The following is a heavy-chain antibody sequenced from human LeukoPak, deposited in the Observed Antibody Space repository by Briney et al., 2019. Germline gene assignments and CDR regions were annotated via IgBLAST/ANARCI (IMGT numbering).Heavy chain of an antibody. Sequence: PGGSLRLSCVASGFTFSSYWMSWVRQAPGKGLEWVANIKQDGSEEYYVDSVKGRFTISRDNAKNSLYLQMNSLRAEDSAVYYCARDCYFGSGSYNWFDPWGQGTLVTVSS. V-gene: IGHV3-7*01. CDR1: GFTFSSYW. CDR3: ARDCYFGSGSYNWFDP. J-gene: IGHJ5*02. D-gene: IGHD3-10*01. CDR2: IKQDGSEE.